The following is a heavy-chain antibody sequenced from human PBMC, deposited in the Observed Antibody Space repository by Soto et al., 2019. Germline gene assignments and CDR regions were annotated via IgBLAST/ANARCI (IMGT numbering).Heavy chain of an antibody. CDR3: ARGTAMVTQTYGMDV. D-gene: IGHD5-18*01. J-gene: IGHJ6*02. Sequence: SVKVSCKASGGTFSSYAISWVRQAPGQGLEWMGGIIPIFGTANYAQKFQGRVTITADESTSTAYMELSSLRSEDTAVYYCARGTAMVTQTYGMDVWGQGTTVTVSS. CDR2: IIPIFGTA. CDR1: GGTFSSYA. V-gene: IGHV1-69*13.